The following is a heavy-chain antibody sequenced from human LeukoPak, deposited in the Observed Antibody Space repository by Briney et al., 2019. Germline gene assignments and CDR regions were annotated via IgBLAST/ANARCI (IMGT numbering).Heavy chain of an antibody. CDR3: ARVEEAAAFNP. Sequence: GGSLRLSCVASEFTLSSYAMSWVRQAPGKGLEWVPSISSSSAYIYYADSVKGRFTISRDNAKNSLYLQMNSLRAEDTAVYYCARVEEAAAFNPWGQGTLVTVSS. CDR1: EFTLSSYA. J-gene: IGHJ5*02. V-gene: IGHV3-21*01. CDR2: ISSSSAYI. D-gene: IGHD6-13*01.